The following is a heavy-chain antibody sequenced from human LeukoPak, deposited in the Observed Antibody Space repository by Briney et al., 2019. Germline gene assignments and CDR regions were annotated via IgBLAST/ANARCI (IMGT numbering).Heavy chain of an antibody. J-gene: IGHJ5*02. D-gene: IGHD3-9*01. Sequence: GGSLRLSCAASGFTFSSYSMNWVRQAPGKGLEWVSSISSSSSYIYYADSVKGRFTISRDNSKNTLYLQMNSLRAEDTAVYYCARDPRYFDWSWGQGTLVTVSS. CDR1: GFTFSSYS. CDR3: ARDPRYFDWS. CDR2: ISSSSSYI. V-gene: IGHV3-21*04.